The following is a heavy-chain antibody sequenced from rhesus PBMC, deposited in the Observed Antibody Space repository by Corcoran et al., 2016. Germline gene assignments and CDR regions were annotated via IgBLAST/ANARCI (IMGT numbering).Heavy chain of an antibody. V-gene: IGHV4S10*01. D-gene: IGHD3-3*01. J-gene: IGHJ5-1*01. CDR2: IYGRSTTT. CDR1: GGSISDSYW. Sequence: QVQLQESGPGLVKPSETLSLTCAVSGGSISDSYWWSWIRQPPGKGLEWIGYIYGRSTTTSTTPSLKSLVTISKDTSKTRFALKLSSVTAADTAVYYCARVPIFGMVWIPNRFDVWGAGVMVTVSS. CDR3: ARVPIFGMVWIPNRFDV.